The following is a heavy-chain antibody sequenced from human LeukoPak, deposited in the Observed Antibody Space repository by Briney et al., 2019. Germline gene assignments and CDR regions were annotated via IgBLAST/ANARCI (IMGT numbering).Heavy chain of an antibody. CDR1: GDSINSYY. CDR3: ARGRWLPNAFDI. CDR2: IYYSGRT. D-gene: IGHD5-24*01. Sequence: SETLSLTCTVSGDSINSYYWNWNRQPPGKGLEWIGYIYYSGRTDYNPSLKSRVTISVDTSKHQFSMKLKSVTAADTAVYFCARGRWLPNAFDIWGQGTMVTVFS. V-gene: IGHV4-59*01. J-gene: IGHJ3*02.